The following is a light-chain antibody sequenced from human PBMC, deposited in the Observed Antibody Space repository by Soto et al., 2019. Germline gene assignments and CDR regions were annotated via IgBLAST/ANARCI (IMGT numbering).Light chain of an antibody. CDR3: SSLTSTNTLA. CDR2: EVS. V-gene: IGLV2-14*01. CDR1: RSDVGGYNY. J-gene: IGLJ2*01. Sequence: QSVLTQPASVSGSPGQSIPISCTGTRSDVGGYNYVSWYQQHPGKAPKLMIYEVSYRPSGVSNRFSGSKSGNTASLTISGLQAEDEAGYYCSSLTSTNTLAFGGGTKVTVL.